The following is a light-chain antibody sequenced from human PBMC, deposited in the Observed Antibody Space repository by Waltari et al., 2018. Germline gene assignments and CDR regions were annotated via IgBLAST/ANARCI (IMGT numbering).Light chain of an antibody. CDR3: HQYDTSPQT. CDR2: DSF. Sequence: GAGPNIRGASLVWYHEITGPAPRLLIYDSFIRATGMPDRFSGSVSGADFTLTISSLAPEDSAVYFCHQYDTSPQTFGQGTKVSIK. CDR1: PNIRGAS. J-gene: IGKJ1*01. V-gene: IGKV3D-20*01.